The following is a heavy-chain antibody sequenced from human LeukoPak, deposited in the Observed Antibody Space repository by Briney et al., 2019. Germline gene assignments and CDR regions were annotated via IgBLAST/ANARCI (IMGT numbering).Heavy chain of an antibody. J-gene: IGHJ4*02. CDR2: ICWNSGNI. CDR1: GFTFADYA. V-gene: IGHV3-9*01. CDR3: AKGRGYNYGYIFGYFDY. Sequence: GGSLRLSCAASGFTFADYAMHWVRQTPGKGLEWVSGICWNSGNIDYADSVKGRFTISRDNAKNSLYLQMNSLRAEDTALYYCAKGRGYNYGYIFGYFDYWGQGTLVTVSS. D-gene: IGHD5-18*01.